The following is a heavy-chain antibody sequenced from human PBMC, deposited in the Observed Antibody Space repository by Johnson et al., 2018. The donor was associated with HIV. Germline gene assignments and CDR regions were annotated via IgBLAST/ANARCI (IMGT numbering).Heavy chain of an antibody. CDR2: INWNGGST. D-gene: IGHD3-3*01. Sequence: SGINWNGGSTGYADSVKGRFTISRDNSKNTLYLQMNSLRAEDTAVYYCAKGLAAFFAFDIWGQGTMVTVSS. V-gene: IGHV3-20*03. J-gene: IGHJ3*02. CDR3: AKGLAAFFAFDI.